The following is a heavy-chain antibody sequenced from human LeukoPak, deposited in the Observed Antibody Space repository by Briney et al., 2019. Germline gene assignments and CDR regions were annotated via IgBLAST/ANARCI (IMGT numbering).Heavy chain of an antibody. CDR3: ASLTDYSNYTLGYYYYMDV. V-gene: IGHV4-39*01. D-gene: IGHD4-11*01. J-gene: IGHJ6*03. CDR1: GGSISSSSYY. CDR2: IYYSGST. Sequence: SETLSLTCTVSGGSISSSSYYWGWIRQPPGKGLERIGSIYYSGSTYYNPSLKRRVTISVDTSKNQFSLKLSSVTAADTAVYYCASLTDYSNYTLGYYYYMDVWGKGTTVTVSS.